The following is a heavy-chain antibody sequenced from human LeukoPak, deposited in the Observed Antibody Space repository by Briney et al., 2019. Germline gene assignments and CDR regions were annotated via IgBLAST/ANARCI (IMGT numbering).Heavy chain of an antibody. Sequence: ASVTVSCKASGYTFTSYGISWVRQAPGQGLEWMGWISAYNGNTNYAQKLQGRVTMTTDTSTSTAYMELRSLRSDDTAVYYCARANDFWSGYSETYYFDYWGQGTLVTVSS. CDR2: ISAYNGNT. CDR1: GYTFTSYG. V-gene: IGHV1-18*01. CDR3: ARANDFWSGYSETYYFDY. J-gene: IGHJ4*02. D-gene: IGHD3-3*01.